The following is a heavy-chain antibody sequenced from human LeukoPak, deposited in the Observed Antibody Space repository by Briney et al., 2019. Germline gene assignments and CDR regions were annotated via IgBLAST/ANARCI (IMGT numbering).Heavy chain of an antibody. Sequence: SETLSLTCSVSGGSINGFYWSWIRQPAGKGLEWIGRIYTSGSTNYNPSLKSRVTMSVDTSKNQFSLKLSSVTAADTAVYYCARDIELRYFDWSYYYYYYMDVWGKGTTVTIS. J-gene: IGHJ6*03. CDR2: IYTSGST. D-gene: IGHD3-9*01. CDR3: ARDIELRYFDWSYYYYYYMDV. CDR1: GGSINGFY. V-gene: IGHV4-4*07.